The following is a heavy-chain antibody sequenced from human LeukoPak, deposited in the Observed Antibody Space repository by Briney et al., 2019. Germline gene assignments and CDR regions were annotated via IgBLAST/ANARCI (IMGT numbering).Heavy chain of an antibody. Sequence: GSLRLSCAASRFTVSSNYMSWVRQPPGKGLEWIGEINHSGSTNYNPSLKSRVTISVDTSKNQFSLKLSSVTAADTAVYYCARRVSGYSYGPRVPDYWGQGTLVTVSS. D-gene: IGHD5-18*01. V-gene: IGHV4-34*01. CDR2: INHSGST. J-gene: IGHJ4*02. CDR1: RFTVSSNY. CDR3: ARRVSGYSYGPRVPDY.